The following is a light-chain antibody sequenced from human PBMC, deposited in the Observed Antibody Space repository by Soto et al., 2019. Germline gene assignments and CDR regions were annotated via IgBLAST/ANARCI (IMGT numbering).Light chain of an antibody. CDR2: GIS. CDR1: QSFSTY. Sequence: QMTQSPSSLSASVGDRVTITCRASQSFSTYLAWYQQRPGKVPKLLISGISTLQSGVPSRFSGSGYGTEFTLTISNLQPEDVATYYCQKYNTAPLTFGGGTKVDIK. V-gene: IGKV1-27*01. J-gene: IGKJ4*01. CDR3: QKYNTAPLT.